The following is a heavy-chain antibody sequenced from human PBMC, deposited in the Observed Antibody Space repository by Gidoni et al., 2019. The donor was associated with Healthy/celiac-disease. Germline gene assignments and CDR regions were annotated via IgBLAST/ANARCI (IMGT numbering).Heavy chain of an antibody. J-gene: IGHJ4*02. CDR1: GFTFSSYS. CDR3: AREGPTTEPIDY. D-gene: IGHD1-26*01. V-gene: IGHV3-21*01. CDR2: IISSSSYI. Sequence: EVQLVESGGGMVKPGGSLRLSCAASGFTFSSYSMNWVRQAPGKGLEWVSSIISSSSYIYYADSVKGRFTISRDNAKNSLYLQMNSLRAEDTAVYYCAREGPTTEPIDYWGQGTLVTVSS.